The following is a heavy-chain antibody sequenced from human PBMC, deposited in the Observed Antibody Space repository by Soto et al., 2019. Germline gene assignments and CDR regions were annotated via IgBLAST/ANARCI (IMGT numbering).Heavy chain of an antibody. V-gene: IGHV1-69*13. J-gene: IGHJ6*02. Sequence: SSVKVSCKASGGTFSSYAISWVRQAPGQGLEWMGGIIPIFGTANYAQKFQGRVTITADESTSTAYMELSSLRSEDTAVYYCARGGSGWYTSDYGTDVRGQGTTIAVS. CDR2: IIPIFGTA. CDR3: ARGGSGWYTSDYGTDV. D-gene: IGHD6-19*01. CDR1: GGTFSSYA.